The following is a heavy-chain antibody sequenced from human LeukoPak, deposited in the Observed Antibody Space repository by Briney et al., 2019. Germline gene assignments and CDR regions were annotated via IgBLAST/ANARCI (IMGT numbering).Heavy chain of an antibody. D-gene: IGHD3-22*01. V-gene: IGHV1-24*01. J-gene: IGHJ4*02. CDR2: FDPEDGET. Sequence: ASVKVSCKASGYTFTSYYMHWVRQAPGQGLEWMGGFDPEDGETIYAQKFQGRVTMTEDTSTDTAYMELSSLRSEDTAVYYCATLRGHYYDSSGYLRHWGQGTLVTVSS. CDR3: ATLRGHYYDSSGYLRH. CDR1: GYTFTSYY.